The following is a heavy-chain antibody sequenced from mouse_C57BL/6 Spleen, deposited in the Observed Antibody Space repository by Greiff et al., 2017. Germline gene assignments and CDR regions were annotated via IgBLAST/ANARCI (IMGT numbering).Heavy chain of an antibody. CDR2: ISDGGSYT. J-gene: IGHJ2*01. CDR1: GFTFSSYA. Sequence: EVQGVESGGGLVKPGGSLKLSCAASGFTFSSYAMSWVRQTPEKRLEWVATISDGGSYTYYPDNVKGRFTISRDNAKNNLYLQRSHLKSEDTAMYYCARGYYYGSSFYYFDYWGQGTTLTVSS. D-gene: IGHD1-1*01. CDR3: ARGYYYGSSFYYFDY. V-gene: IGHV5-4*01.